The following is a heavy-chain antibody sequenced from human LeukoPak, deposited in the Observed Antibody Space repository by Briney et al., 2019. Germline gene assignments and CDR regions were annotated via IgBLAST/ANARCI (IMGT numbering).Heavy chain of an antibody. V-gene: IGHV4-34*01. J-gene: IGHJ3*02. CDR1: GGSFSGYC. CDR3: ARVSVVLMVYAIHDAFDI. Sequence: PSETLSLTCAVYGGSFSGYCWSWIRQPPGKGLEWIREINHSGSTNYNPSLKSRVTISVDTSKNQFSLKLSSVTAADTAVYYCARVSVVLMVYAIHDAFDIWGQGTMVTVSS. CDR2: INHSGST. D-gene: IGHD2-8*01.